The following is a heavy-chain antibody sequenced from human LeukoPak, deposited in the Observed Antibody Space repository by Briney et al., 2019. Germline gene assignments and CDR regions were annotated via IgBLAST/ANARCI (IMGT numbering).Heavy chain of an antibody. V-gene: IGHV3-7*03. CDR2: IKLDGSEK. CDR1: GFTFTSYA. Sequence: GGSLRLSCAASGFTFTSYAMSWVRQAPGKGLEWVANIKLDGSEKNYVDSVKGRFTTSRDNTKNSLYLQMNSLRVEDTAVFYCARDQYDTWSRRGNFDSWGQGTLVIVSS. CDR3: ARDQYDTWSRRGNFDS. J-gene: IGHJ4*02. D-gene: IGHD3-3*01.